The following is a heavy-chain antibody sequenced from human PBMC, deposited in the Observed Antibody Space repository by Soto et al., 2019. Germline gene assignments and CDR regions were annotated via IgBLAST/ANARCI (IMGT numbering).Heavy chain of an antibody. CDR3: ARTGDYLLDP. V-gene: IGHV6-1*01. CDR1: GDSVSSKNAA. D-gene: IGHD7-27*01. CDR2: TYYRSKWSS. Sequence: SPTLSLTCAISGDSVSSKNAAWHWIRQSPSRGLEWLGRTYYRSKWSSNYAVSVKSRITISPDTSKNQFSLQLRSVTPDDTAMDYCARTGDYLLDPRGQGNLVTLPS. J-gene: IGHJ5*01.